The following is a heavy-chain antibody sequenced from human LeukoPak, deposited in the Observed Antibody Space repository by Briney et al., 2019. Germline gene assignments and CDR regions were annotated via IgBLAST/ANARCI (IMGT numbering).Heavy chain of an antibody. V-gene: IGHV4-39*07. CDR1: GGSISSSSYY. CDR2: IYYSGST. J-gene: IGHJ4*02. Sequence: TSETLSLTCTVSGGSISSSSYYWGWIRQPPGKGLEWIGSIYYSGSTYYNPSLKSRVTISVDTSKNQFSLKLSSVTAADTAVYYCARVPDYYYDSSGYYYNPPDYWGQGTLVTVSS. D-gene: IGHD3-22*01. CDR3: ARVPDYYYDSSGYYYNPPDY.